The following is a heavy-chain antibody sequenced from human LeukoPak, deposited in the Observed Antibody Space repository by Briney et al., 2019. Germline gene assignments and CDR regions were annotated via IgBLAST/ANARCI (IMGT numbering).Heavy chain of an antibody. D-gene: IGHD3-22*01. CDR1: GYTFTSYA. CDR3: ARDRGERYYDSSGDYFDY. CDR2: INTNTGNP. Sequence: ASVTVSCKASGYTFTSYAMNWVRQAPGQGLEWMGWINTNTGNPTYAQGFTGRFVFSLDTSVSTAYLQISSLKAEDTAVYYCARDRGERYYDSSGDYFDYWGQGTLVTVSS. V-gene: IGHV7-4-1*02. J-gene: IGHJ4*02.